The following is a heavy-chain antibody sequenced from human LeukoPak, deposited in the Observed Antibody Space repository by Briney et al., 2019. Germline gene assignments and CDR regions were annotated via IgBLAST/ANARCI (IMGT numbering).Heavy chain of an antibody. V-gene: IGHV4-4*02. Sequence: SETLSLTCAVSGGSISSSNWWSWVRQPPGQGLEWIGEIYHSGSTNYNPSLKSRVTISVDKSKNQFSLKLSSVTAADTAVYYCARLTGTTNMDAFDIWGQGTMVTVSS. CDR2: IYHSGST. J-gene: IGHJ3*02. CDR1: GGSISSSNW. CDR3: ARLTGTTNMDAFDI. D-gene: IGHD1-7*01.